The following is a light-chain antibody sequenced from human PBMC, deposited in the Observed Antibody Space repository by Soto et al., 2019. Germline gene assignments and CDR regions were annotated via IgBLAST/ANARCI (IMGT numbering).Light chain of an antibody. CDR1: QTVSSS. CDR2: ASS. J-gene: IGKJ5*01. Sequence: DIQMTQSPSSQSASVGDRVTITCRASQTVSSSLNWYQQRPGKAPNLLIYASSSLQSGVPPRFSGSGSGTDFTLTISSLQPEDFATYYCQQTYSTPITFGQGTRLEIK. V-gene: IGKV1-39*01. CDR3: QQTYSTPIT.